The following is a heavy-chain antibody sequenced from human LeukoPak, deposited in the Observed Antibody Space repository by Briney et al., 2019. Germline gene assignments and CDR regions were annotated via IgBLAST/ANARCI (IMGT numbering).Heavy chain of an antibody. CDR3: ARESRTAEAFDI. CDR1: GFTFRNYW. J-gene: IGHJ3*02. Sequence: GGSLRLSCAASGFTFRNYWMSWVRQAPGKGLEWVANIRQDGSEKYYVDSVKGRFTISRDNAKNSLYLQMNSLRVEDTAVYYCARESRTAEAFDIWGQGTMVTVSS. CDR2: IRQDGSEK. D-gene: IGHD1-1*01. V-gene: IGHV3-7*01.